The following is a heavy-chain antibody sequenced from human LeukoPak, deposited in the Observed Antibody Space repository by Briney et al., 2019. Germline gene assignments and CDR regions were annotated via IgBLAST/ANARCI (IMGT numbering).Heavy chain of an antibody. CDR1: GGSISSSSYY. Sequence: PSETLSLTCTVSGGSISSSSYYWGWIRQPPGKGLEWLGSIYYSGSTYYNPSLKSRVTISVDTSKNQFSLKLSSVTAADTAVYYCARGNSYYFGYWGQGTLVTVSS. J-gene: IGHJ4*02. D-gene: IGHD4-23*01. CDR3: ARGNSYYFGY. V-gene: IGHV4-39*01. CDR2: IYYSGST.